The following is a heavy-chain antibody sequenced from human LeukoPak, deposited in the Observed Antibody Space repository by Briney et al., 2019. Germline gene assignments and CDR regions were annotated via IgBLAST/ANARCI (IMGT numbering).Heavy chain of an antibody. CDR3: ARITGFGEGDYYYYYMDV. J-gene: IGHJ6*03. CDR2: IYYSGST. D-gene: IGHD3-10*01. V-gene: IGHV4-61*05. Sequence: SETLSLTCTVSGGSISSSSYYWGWIRQPPGKGLEWIGYIYYSGSTNYNPSLKSRVTISVDTSKNQFSLKLSSVTAADTAVYYCARITGFGEGDYYYYYMDVWGKGTTVTVSS. CDR1: GGSISSSSYY.